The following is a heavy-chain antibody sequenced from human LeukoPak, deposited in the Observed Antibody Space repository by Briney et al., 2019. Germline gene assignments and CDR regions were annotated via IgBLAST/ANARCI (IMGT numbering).Heavy chain of an antibody. Sequence: AGGSLRLSCAASRFTFKNAWMSWVRQAPGKGLEWVSSISSSSSYIYYADSVKGRFTISRDNAKNSLYLQMNSLRAEDTAVYYCARSGDILTGYFSSRPNYFDYWGQGTLVTVSS. CDR2: ISSSSSYI. V-gene: IGHV3-21*01. CDR3: ARSGDILTGYFSSRPNYFDY. CDR1: RFTFKNAW. J-gene: IGHJ4*02. D-gene: IGHD3-9*01.